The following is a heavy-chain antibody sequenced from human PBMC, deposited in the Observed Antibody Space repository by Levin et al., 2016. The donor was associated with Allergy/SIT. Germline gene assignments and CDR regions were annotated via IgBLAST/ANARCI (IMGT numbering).Heavy chain of an antibody. D-gene: IGHD2-21*01. J-gene: IGHJ6*02. Sequence: ASVKVSCKASGYTFTSYYMHWVRQAPGQGLEWMGIINPSGGSTSYAQKFQGRVTMTRDTSTSTVYMELSSLRSEDTAVYYCASRIYCGGDCHPGSYGMDVWGQGTTVTVSS. CDR3: ASRIYCGGDCHPGSYGMDV. CDR1: GYTFTSYY. CDR2: INPSGGST. V-gene: IGHV1-46*03.